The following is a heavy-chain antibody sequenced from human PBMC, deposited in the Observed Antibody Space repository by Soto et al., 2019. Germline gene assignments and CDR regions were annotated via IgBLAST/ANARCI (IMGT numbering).Heavy chain of an antibody. Sequence: AAVNVSCKASVYTFTGYYMHWVRQAPAQGLEWMGWIRRNSGGTNYAQKFQGWVTMTRDTSISTAYMELSRLRSADTAVYYCARGSQGAVAEGVDYWGQGTLVTVSS. CDR2: IRRNSGGT. CDR1: VYTFTGYY. CDR3: ARGSQGAVAEGVDY. V-gene: IGHV1-2*04. D-gene: IGHD6-19*01. J-gene: IGHJ4*02.